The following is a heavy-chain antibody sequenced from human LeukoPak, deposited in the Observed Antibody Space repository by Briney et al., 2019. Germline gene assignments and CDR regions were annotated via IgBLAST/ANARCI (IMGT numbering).Heavy chain of an antibody. CDR1: GFTFSSYS. D-gene: IGHD6-13*01. CDR3: APGIAAADPFDY. J-gene: IGHJ4*02. Sequence: WGSLRLSCAASGFTFSSYSMNWVRQAPGKGLEWVSSISSSSSYIYYADSVKGRFTISRDNAKNSLYLQMNSLRAEDTAVYYCAPGIAAADPFDYWGQGTLVTVSS. CDR2: ISSSSSYI. V-gene: IGHV3-21*01.